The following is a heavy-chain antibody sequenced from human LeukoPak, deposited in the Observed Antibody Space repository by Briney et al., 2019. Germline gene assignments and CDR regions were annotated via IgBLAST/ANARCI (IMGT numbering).Heavy chain of an antibody. Sequence: GRSLRLSCAASGFTFDDYAMHWVRQAPGKGLEWVSGISWNSGSIGYADSVKGRFTISRDNAKNSLYLQMNSLRAEDTALYYCAKDIHYDSSGYYYVGAFDIWGQGTMVTVSS. CDR1: GFTFDDYA. CDR2: ISWNSGSI. D-gene: IGHD3-22*01. J-gene: IGHJ3*02. V-gene: IGHV3-9*01. CDR3: AKDIHYDSSGYYYVGAFDI.